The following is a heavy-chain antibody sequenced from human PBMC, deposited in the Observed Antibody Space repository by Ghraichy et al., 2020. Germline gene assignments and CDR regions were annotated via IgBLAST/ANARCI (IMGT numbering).Heavy chain of an antibody. D-gene: IGHD5-18*01. V-gene: IGHV3-30*18. CDR3: ANLARDTAVFLAY. Sequence: GGSLRLSCAASGFTLSSYVIHWVRQAPGKGLEWVAVISYDGTTKYYADSVKGRFTISRDDSKNTLYLQMNSLRPDDTAVYYCANLARDTAVFLAYWGQGTLIADCS. J-gene: IGHJ4*02. CDR2: ISYDGTTK. CDR1: GFTLSSYV.